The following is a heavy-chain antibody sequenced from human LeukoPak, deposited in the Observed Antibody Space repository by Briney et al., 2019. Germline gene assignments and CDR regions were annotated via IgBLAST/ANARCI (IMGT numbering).Heavy chain of an antibody. V-gene: IGHV1-69*13. J-gene: IGHJ3*02. CDR2: IIPIFGTA. CDR3: AREVVTPSAFDI. Sequence: SVKVSCKASGGTFSSYAISWVRQAPRQGLEWMGGIIPIFGTANYAQKFQGRVTITADESTSTAHMELSSLRSEDTAVYYCAREVVTPSAFDIWGQGTMVTVSS. D-gene: IGHD2-21*02. CDR1: GGTFSSYA.